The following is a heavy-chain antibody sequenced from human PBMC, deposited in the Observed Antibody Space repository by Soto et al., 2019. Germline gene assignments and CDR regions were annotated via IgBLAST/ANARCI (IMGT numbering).Heavy chain of an antibody. V-gene: IGHV3-23*01. CDR3: ANYYYYLDI. Sequence: EVQLLESGGGLVQPGGSLRLSCDAYGITFGRFSMSWVRQAPGKGLEWVSVISGSGENTHYADSVKGRFTISRDNSKSTLYLQMNSLRADDTAVYYCANYYYYLDIWGKGTTVTVSS. J-gene: IGHJ6*03. CDR1: GITFGRFS. CDR2: ISGSGENT.